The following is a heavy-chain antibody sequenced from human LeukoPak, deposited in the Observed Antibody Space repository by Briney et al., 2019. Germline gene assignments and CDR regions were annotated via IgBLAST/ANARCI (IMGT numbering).Heavy chain of an antibody. CDR2: ISGGTT. Sequence: GGSLRLSCTASGFTFGDYLMSWFRQAPGKGLEWIGFISGGTTEYAASVKGRFTISRDDSTSIAYLQMNSLTTEVTAVYYCSRGSGWLSVYWGQGTLVTVSS. V-gene: IGHV3-49*03. CDR3: SRGSGWLSVY. J-gene: IGHJ4*02. CDR1: GFTFGDYL. D-gene: IGHD6-19*01.